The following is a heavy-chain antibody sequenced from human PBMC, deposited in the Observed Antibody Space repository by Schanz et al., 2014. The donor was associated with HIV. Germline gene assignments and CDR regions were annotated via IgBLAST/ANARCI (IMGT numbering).Heavy chain of an antibody. CDR2: INPNSGGA. V-gene: IGHV1-2*02. D-gene: IGHD5-12*01. Sequence: QVQLVQSGAEVKEPGASVKVSCKASGYTFTGYYLHWVRQAPGPGLEGRGWINPNSGGADSAQKFQGRVTMTRDTSISTAYLELSRLRSDDTAVYYCAREPNYSGFDSWGHGTLVTVSS. J-gene: IGHJ5*01. CDR1: GYTFTGYY. CDR3: AREPNYSGFDS.